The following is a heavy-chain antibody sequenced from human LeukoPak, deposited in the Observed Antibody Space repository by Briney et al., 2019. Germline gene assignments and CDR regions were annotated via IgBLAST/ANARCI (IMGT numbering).Heavy chain of an antibody. CDR1: GYTFNSHG. J-gene: IGHJ4*02. Sequence: ASVKVSCKASGYTFNSHGITWVRQAPGQGLEWMGWINPNSGGTNYAQKFQGRVTMTRDTSISTAYMELSRLRSDDTAVYYCARDPYYDFWSGIISPYFLFDYWGQGTLVTVSS. CDR2: INPNSGGT. D-gene: IGHD3-3*01. V-gene: IGHV1-2*02. CDR3: ARDPYYDFWSGIISPYFLFDY.